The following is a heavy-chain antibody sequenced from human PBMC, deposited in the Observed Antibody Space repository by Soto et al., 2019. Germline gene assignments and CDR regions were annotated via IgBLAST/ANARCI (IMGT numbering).Heavy chain of an antibody. CDR1: RYTFTSYD. J-gene: IGHJ4*02. CDR2: MTPNSGNT. D-gene: IGHD6-6*01. V-gene: IGHV1-8*02. Sequence: ASVKVYCQASRYTFTSYDINRARQSTGQGLEWMGWMTPNSGNTGYAQKFQGRVTMTRNTSISTAYMELSSLRSEDTAVYYCARGIYRGRRSSGYWGQGTLVTVS. CDR3: ARGIYRGRRSSGY.